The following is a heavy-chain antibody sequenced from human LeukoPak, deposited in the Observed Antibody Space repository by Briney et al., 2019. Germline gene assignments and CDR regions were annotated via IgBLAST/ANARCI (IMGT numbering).Heavy chain of an antibody. CDR2: ISGGAGST. CDR1: GFTFSSYA. CDR3: ATRPAVADVYYFGY. D-gene: IGHD6-19*01. J-gene: IGHJ4*02. V-gene: IGHV3-23*01. Sequence: PGGSLRLSCAASGFTFSSYAMSWVRQAPGKGLEWVSSISGGAGSTYYAGSVKGRFNISRDISRNTLYLQMNSLRAEDTAVYYCATRPAVADVYYFGYWGQGTLVPVSS.